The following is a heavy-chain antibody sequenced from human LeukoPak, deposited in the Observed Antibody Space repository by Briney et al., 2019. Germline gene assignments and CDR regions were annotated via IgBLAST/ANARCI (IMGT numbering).Heavy chain of an antibody. CDR2: IYHSGST. J-gene: IGHJ3*02. D-gene: IGHD2-2*01. Sequence: PSETLSLTCTVSGGSISSGGYYWSWIRQPPGKGLEWIGYIYHSGSTYYNPSLKSRVTISVDTSKNQFSLKLSSVTAADTAVYYCARRGHRVRVPAAIVAFDIWGQGTMVTVSS. V-gene: IGHV4-30-2*01. CDR1: GGSISSGGYY. CDR3: ARRGHRVRVPAAIVAFDI.